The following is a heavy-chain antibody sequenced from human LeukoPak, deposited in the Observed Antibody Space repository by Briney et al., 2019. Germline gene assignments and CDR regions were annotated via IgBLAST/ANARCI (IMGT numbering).Heavy chain of an antibody. Sequence: ASVKVSCKASGYTFTSYYMHWVRQAPGQGLEWMGIINPSGGSTSYAQKFQGRVTMTRDTSTSTVYIELSSLRSEDTAVYCCARAVSYIAAAGTGRDYWGQGTLVTVSS. CDR3: ARAVSYIAAAGTGRDY. J-gene: IGHJ4*02. CDR1: GYTFTSYY. CDR2: INPSGGST. D-gene: IGHD6-13*01. V-gene: IGHV1-46*01.